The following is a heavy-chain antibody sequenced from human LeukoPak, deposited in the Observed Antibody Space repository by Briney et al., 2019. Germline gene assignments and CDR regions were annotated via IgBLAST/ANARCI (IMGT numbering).Heavy chain of an antibody. V-gene: IGHV1-18*04. D-gene: IGHD3-22*01. J-gene: IGHJ4*02. CDR2: ISAYNGNT. CDR1: GYTFTGYY. Sequence: ASVKVSCKASGYTFTGYYMHWVRQAPGQGLEWMGWISAYNGNTNYAQKLQGRVTMTTDTSTSTAYMELRSLRSDDTAVYYCARVIPTYYYDSSGYYVDYWGQGTLVTVSS. CDR3: ARVIPTYYYDSSGYYVDY.